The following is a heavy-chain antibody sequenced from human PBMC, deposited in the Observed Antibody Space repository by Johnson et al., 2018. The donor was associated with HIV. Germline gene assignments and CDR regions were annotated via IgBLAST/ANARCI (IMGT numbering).Heavy chain of an antibody. D-gene: IGHD3-22*01. J-gene: IGHJ3*02. CDR1: GFTFSNAW. V-gene: IGHV3-15*01. CDR2: IKSKTDGGTP. CDR3: ATDLGYYDSSGDAFDI. Sequence: MLLVESGGGVVQPGRSLRLSCAASGFTFSNAWMSWVRQAPGKGLEWVGRIKSKTDGGTPDYAAPVKGRFTITRADSKNTLYLQMNSLKTEDTAVYYCATDLGYYDSSGDAFDIWGQGTMVTVSS.